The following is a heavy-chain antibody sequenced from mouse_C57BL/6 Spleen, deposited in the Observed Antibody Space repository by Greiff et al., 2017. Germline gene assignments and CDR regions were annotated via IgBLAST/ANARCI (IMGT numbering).Heavy chain of an antibody. CDR2: IHPNSGST. V-gene: IGHV1-64*01. Sequence: VQLQQPGAELVKPGASVKLSCKASGYTFTSYWMHWVKQRPGQGLEWIGMIHPNSGSTNYNEKFKSKATLTVDKSSSTAYMQLSSLTSEDSAVXDCAREGTVVADYYAMDYWGQGTSVTVSS. J-gene: IGHJ4*01. D-gene: IGHD1-1*01. CDR3: AREGTVVADYYAMDY. CDR1: GYTFTSYW.